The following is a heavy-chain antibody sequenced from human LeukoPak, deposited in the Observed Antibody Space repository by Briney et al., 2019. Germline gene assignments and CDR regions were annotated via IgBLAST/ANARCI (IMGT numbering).Heavy chain of an antibody. D-gene: IGHD2-15*01. J-gene: IGHJ4*02. Sequence: GGSLRLSCAASGFTFSSYAMSWVRQAPGKGLEWVSAISGSVGNTYYADSVKGRFTISRDNSKNTLYLQMNSLKTEDTAVYYCARWRSGSCSDWGQGTLVTVSS. CDR3: ARWRSGSCSD. CDR2: ISGSVGNT. V-gene: IGHV3-23*01. CDR1: GFTFSSYA.